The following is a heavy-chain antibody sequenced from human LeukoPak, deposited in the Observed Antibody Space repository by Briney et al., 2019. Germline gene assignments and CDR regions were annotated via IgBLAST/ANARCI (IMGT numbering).Heavy chain of an antibody. V-gene: IGHV3-7*01. CDR1: GFTFSSYW. D-gene: IGHD3-10*01. CDR2: IKQDGSEK. J-gene: IGHJ4*02. Sequence: QPGGSLRLSRAASGFTFSSYWMSWARQAPGKGLEWVANIKQDGSEKYYVDSVKGRFTISRDNAKNSLYLQMNSLRAEDTAVYYCARDPPRGRFPDYWGKGTLVTVSS. CDR3: ARDPPRGRFPDY.